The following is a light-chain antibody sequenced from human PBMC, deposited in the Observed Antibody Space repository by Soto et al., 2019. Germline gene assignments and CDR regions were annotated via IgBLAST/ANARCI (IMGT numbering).Light chain of an antibody. CDR3: MQGLQLPLT. CDR1: QSLLQSNGKNS. V-gene: IGKV2-28*01. Sequence: DLVMTQSPLSLPVTPGEAASISCRSSQSLLQSNGKNSLDWYLQKPGQFPRLLIFLGSNRASGVPDGFSGSGSGTDFTLTISRVEAEDVGIYYCMQGLQLPLTFGGGTRVEMK. J-gene: IGKJ4*01. CDR2: LGS.